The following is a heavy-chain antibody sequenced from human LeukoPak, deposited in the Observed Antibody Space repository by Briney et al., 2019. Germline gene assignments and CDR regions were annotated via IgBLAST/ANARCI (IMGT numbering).Heavy chain of an antibody. V-gene: IGHV5-51*01. J-gene: IGHJ6*02. Sequence: GESLKISCKGSGYSFTSYWIGWVRQMPGKGLEWMGIIYPGDSDTRYSPSFQGQVTISADKSISTAYLQWSSLKASDTAMYYCARLGGGSYYPRVRGRYGMDVWGQGTTVTVSS. CDR3: ARLGGGSYYPRVRGRYGMDV. CDR2: IYPGDSDT. CDR1: GYSFTSYW. D-gene: IGHD1-26*01.